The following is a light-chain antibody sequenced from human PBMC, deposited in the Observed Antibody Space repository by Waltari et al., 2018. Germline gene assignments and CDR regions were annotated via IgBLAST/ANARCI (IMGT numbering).Light chain of an antibody. V-gene: IGLV3-1*01. CDR1: KLGDNY. Sequence: SYELTQPPSVSVSPGQTASIPCSGDKLGDNYASWYQQKPGQSPLLVIYQDDKRPSGIPERFSGSNSGDTATLTIGGTQATDEADYFCQAWDNSTVVFGGGTKLTVL. J-gene: IGLJ2*01. CDR2: QDD. CDR3: QAWDNSTVV.